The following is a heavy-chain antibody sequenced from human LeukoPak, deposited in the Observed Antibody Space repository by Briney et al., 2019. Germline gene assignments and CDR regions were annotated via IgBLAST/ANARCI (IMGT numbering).Heavy chain of an antibody. V-gene: IGHV1-46*01. D-gene: IGHD6-19*01. J-gene: IGHJ4*02. Sequence: ASVKASRKASGYTFTSYYMHWVRQAPGQGLEWMGIINPSGGSTSYAQKSQGRVTTTRDPSTSTVYMELSSLRPEDTAVYSCARFLAVAGLDYWGQGTLVTVSS. CDR1: GYTFTSYY. CDR2: INPSGGST. CDR3: ARFLAVAGLDY.